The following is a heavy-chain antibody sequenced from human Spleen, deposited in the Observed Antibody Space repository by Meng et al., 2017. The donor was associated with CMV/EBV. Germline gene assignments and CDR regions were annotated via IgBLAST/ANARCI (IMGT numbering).Heavy chain of an antibody. CDR1: GFTFSSYW. CDR3: ARVIRDYDFWSGFPQHGMDV. J-gene: IGHJ6*02. Sequence: GESLKISCAASGFTFSSYWMSWVRQAPGKGLEWVANIKQDGSEKYYVDSVKGRFTISRDNAKNSLYLQMNSLRAEDTAVYYCARVIRDYDFWSGFPQHGMDVWGQGTTVTVSS. CDR2: IKQDGSEK. D-gene: IGHD3-3*01. V-gene: IGHV3-7*01.